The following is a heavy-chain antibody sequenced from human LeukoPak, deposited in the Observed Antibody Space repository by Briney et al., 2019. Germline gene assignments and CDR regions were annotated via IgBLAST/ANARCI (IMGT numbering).Heavy chain of an antibody. CDR2: IYYSGST. CDR3: ARDPYSGLDAFDI. V-gene: IGHV4-59*12. Sequence: RTSETLSLTCTVSGGSISSYYWSWIRQPPGKGLEWIGYIYYSGSTYYNPSLKSPVTISVDMSKNQFSLKLRSVTAADTAVYYCARDPYSGLDAFDIWGQGTMVTVSS. CDR1: GGSISSYY. J-gene: IGHJ3*02. D-gene: IGHD4-23*01.